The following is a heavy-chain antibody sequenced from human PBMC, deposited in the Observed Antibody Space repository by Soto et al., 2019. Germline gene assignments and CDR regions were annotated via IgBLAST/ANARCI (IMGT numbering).Heavy chain of an antibody. V-gene: IGHV6-1*01. CDR1: GDTVSSNSAT. J-gene: IGHJ4*02. D-gene: IGHD6-19*01. Sequence: QLQQSGPGLVKPSQTLSLTCAISGDTVSSNSATWNWIRQSPSRGLEWLGRTYYRSQWYSDYALSVKSRITITPDTTKNQFSLPLNSVTPEDTAVYYCARHEQREADPFDYWGQGTLVTVSS. CDR3: ARHEQREADPFDY. CDR2: TYYRSQWYS.